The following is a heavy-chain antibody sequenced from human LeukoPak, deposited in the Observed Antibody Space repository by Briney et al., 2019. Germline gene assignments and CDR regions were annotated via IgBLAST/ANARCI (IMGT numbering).Heavy chain of an antibody. D-gene: IGHD1-1*01. CDR3: AKALERRIYYYGMDV. Sequence: PGRSLRLSCAASGFTFDVYSLHWLRQAPPKGLDGVSWISLNSGSIGYADSVKGRFTISRDNAKNSLYLQMNSLRAEDTALYYCAKALERRIYYYGMDVWGQGTTVTVSS. J-gene: IGHJ6*02. CDR1: GFTFDVYS. V-gene: IGHV3-9*01. CDR2: ISLNSGSI.